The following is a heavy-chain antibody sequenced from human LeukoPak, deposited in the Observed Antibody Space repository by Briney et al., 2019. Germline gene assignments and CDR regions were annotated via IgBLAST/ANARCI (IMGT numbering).Heavy chain of an antibody. Sequence: GASVKVSCKASGYTFTRYYIHWMRQAPGKGLEWMGWINPDSGGTNYAQKFQGRVTMTRDTSISTVYMDLSMLRSDDTAMYYCAREARVGNWFDPWGQGTLVIVSS. D-gene: IGHD2-15*01. CDR1: GYTFTRYY. V-gene: IGHV1-2*02. CDR2: INPDSGGT. CDR3: AREARVGNWFDP. J-gene: IGHJ5*02.